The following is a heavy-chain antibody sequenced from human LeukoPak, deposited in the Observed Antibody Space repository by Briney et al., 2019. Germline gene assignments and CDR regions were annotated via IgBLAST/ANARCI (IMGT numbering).Heavy chain of an antibody. CDR2: ISIRTRYI. CDR1: GPTFSSNS. J-gene: IGHJ4*01. CDR3: AREVSEACSSTSCLYYFGY. Sequence: GGSLRLSCAAAGPTFSSNSMNCVRQAAGKGREWVSSISIRTRYIYYPDSVKAPFTISRDNAKNSLYLQMNSLRAEDTAVYHCAREVSEACSSTSCLYYFGYWGHRTLVTVSS. D-gene: IGHD2-2*01. V-gene: IGHV3-21*01.